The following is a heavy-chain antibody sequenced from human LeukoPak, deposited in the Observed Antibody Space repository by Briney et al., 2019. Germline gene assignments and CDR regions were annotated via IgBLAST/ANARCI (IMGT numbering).Heavy chain of an antibody. V-gene: IGHV3-48*04. CDR1: GFTFNNYS. CDR3: ARGISAVVPRAFDV. J-gene: IGHJ3*01. CDR2: IGSSSLII. D-gene: IGHD2-15*01. Sequence: GGSLRLSSAASGFTFNNYSMNWVRQAPGKGLGWISYIGSSSLIIYYADSVKGRFTISRENAKNTLYLQLNSLRAEDTAVYFCARGISAVVPRAFDVWGQGTLVTVSS.